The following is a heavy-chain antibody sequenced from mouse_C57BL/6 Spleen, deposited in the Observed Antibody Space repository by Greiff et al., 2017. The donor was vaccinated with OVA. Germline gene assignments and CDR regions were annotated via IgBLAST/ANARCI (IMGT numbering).Heavy chain of an antibody. D-gene: IGHD2-2*01. CDR2: ISYDGSN. CDR3: AKFFDGYGFYVMDY. J-gene: IGHJ4*01. Sequence: EVQLQQSGPGLVKPSQSLSLTCSVTGYSITSGYYWNWIRQFPGNKLEWMGYISYDGSNNYNPSLKNRISITRDTSKNQFFLKLNSVTTEDTATYYCAKFFDGYGFYVMDYWGQGTSVTVSS. CDR1: GYSITSGYY. V-gene: IGHV3-6*01.